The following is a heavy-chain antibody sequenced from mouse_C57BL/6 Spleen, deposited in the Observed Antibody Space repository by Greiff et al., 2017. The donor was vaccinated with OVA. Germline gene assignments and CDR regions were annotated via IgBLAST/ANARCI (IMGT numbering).Heavy chain of an antibody. J-gene: IGHJ3*01. V-gene: IGHV1-22*01. CDR1: GYTFTDYN. D-gene: IGHD2-2*01. Sequence: EVQLQESGPELVKPGASVKMSCKASGYTFTDYNMNWVKQSHGKSLEWIGYINPNNGGTSYNQKFKGKATLTVNKSSSTAYMELRSLTSEDSAVYYCARFGYGAWFAYWGQGTLVTVSA. CDR3: ARFGYGAWFAY. CDR2: INPNNGGT.